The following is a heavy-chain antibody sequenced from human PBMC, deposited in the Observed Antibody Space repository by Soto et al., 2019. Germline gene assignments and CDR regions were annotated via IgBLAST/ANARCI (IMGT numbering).Heavy chain of an antibody. D-gene: IGHD6-13*01. V-gene: IGHV3-33*01. J-gene: IGHJ6*02. CDR3: ARDRAGIAAAVRYYYYGMDV. CDR1: GFTFSSYG. Sequence: PGGSLRLSCAASGFTFSSYGMHWVRQAPGKGLEWVAVIWYDGSNKYYADSVKGRFTISRDNSKNTLYLQMNSLRAEDTAVYYCARDRAGIAAAVRYYYYGMDVWGQGITVTVSS. CDR2: IWYDGSNK.